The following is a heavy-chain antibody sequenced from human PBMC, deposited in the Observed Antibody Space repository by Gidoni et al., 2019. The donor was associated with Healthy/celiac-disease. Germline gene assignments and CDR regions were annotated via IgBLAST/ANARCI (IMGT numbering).Heavy chain of an antibody. V-gene: IGHV3-23*01. CDR1: GFTFSSYA. Sequence: EVQLLESGGGLVQPGGSLRLSCAASGFTFSSYAMSWVRQAPGKGLEWVSAISGSGGSTYYADSVKGRFTISRDNSKNTLYLQMNSLRAEDTAVYYCAKDGEDIVVVVADADAFDIWGQGTMVTVSS. CDR2: ISGSGGST. CDR3: AKDGEDIVVVVADADAFDI. D-gene: IGHD2-15*01. J-gene: IGHJ3*02.